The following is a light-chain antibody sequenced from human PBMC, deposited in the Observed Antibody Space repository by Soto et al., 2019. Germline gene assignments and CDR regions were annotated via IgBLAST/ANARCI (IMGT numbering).Light chain of an antibody. CDR1: SSDVGSYNL. CDR3: CSYAGSSSLYV. V-gene: IGLV2-23*02. CDR2: EVS. Sequence: QSVLTQPASVSGSPGQSITISCTGTSSDVGSYNLGSWYQQHPGKAPKLMIYEVSKRPSGVSNRFSGSKSGNTASLTISGLQAEDEADYYCCSYAGSSSLYVFGTGTKLTVL. J-gene: IGLJ1*01.